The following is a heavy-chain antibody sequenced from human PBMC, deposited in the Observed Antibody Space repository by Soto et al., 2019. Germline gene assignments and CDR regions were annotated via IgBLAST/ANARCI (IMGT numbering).Heavy chain of an antibody. CDR2: TYHTGST. CDR1: GGSISVGVYY. V-gene: IGHV4-31*03. J-gene: IGHJ4*02. CDR3: ARIGNPDASLYFDY. D-gene: IGHD2-2*01. Sequence: QVQLQESGPGLVKPSQTLSLTCTVSGGSISVGVYYWNWIRQLPGKGPEWIGYTYHTGSTYYNPSLESRVTISVDPSKNQFSLRLSSVTAADTAVYCCARIGNPDASLYFDYWGQGTLVTVSS.